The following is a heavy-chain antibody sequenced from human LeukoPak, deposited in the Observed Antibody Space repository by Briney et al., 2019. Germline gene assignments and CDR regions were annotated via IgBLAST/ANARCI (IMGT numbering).Heavy chain of an antibody. CDR3: AGVFGDFNY. CDR2: INHSGST. CDR1: GGSFSGYY. J-gene: IGHJ4*02. D-gene: IGHD3-10*02. Sequence: SETLSLTCAVYGGSFSGYYWSWIRQPPGKGPEWIGEINHSGSTNYNPSLKSRVTISVDTSKNQFSLKLSSVTAADTAVYYCAGVFGDFNYWGQGTLATVSS. V-gene: IGHV4-34*01.